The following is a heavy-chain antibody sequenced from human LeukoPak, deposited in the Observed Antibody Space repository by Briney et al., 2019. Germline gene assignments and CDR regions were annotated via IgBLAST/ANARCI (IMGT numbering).Heavy chain of an antibody. D-gene: IGHD3-22*01. J-gene: IGHJ4*02. CDR2: VSAYSGNT. Sequence: GASVKVSCKASGYTFTSYGISWVRQAPGQGLEWMGWVSAYSGNTNYAQKLQGRVTMTTDTSTTTAYMELRSLRSDDTAVYYCARDLEYYDSSGYYQRGGYFDYWGQGTLVTVSS. V-gene: IGHV1-18*01. CDR3: ARDLEYYDSSGYYQRGGYFDY. CDR1: GYTFTSYG.